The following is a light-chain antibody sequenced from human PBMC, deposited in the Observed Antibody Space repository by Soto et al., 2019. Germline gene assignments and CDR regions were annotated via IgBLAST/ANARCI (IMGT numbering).Light chain of an antibody. CDR2: DVT. CDR3: SSYPSSTTLV. Sequence: QSALTQPASVSGSPGQSITISCTGTSSDVGGYKYVSWYQQHPGKAPKLLIYDVTDRPSGVSNRFSGSTSGNTASLTISGLQAGDEADYYCSSYPSSTTLVFGTGTKLTVL. J-gene: IGLJ1*01. CDR1: SSDVGGYKY. V-gene: IGLV2-14*01.